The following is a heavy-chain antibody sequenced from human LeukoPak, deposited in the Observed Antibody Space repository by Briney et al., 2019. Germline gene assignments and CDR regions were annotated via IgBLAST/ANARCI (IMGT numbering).Heavy chain of an antibody. J-gene: IGHJ4*02. CDR2: ISYDGSNK. V-gene: IGHV3-30-3*01. CDR3: ARSNCPDY. Sequence: PGGSLRLSCAASGFTFSSYAMHWVRQAPGKGLEWVAVISYDGSNKYYADSVKGRFTISRDNSKNTLYLQMNSLRAEDTAVYYCARSNCPDYWGQGTLVTVSS. CDR1: GFTFSSYA. D-gene: IGHD2-15*01.